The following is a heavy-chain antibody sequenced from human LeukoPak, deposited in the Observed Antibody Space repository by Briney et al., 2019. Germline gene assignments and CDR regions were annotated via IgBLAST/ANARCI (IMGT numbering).Heavy chain of an antibody. CDR1: GGSISSSSYY. D-gene: IGHD6-19*01. CDR2: IYYSGST. CDR3: ARPAVAAPGWYFDL. Sequence: SETLSLTCTVSGGSISSSSYYWGWIRQPPGKGLEWIGSIYYSGSTYYNPSLKSRVTISVDTSKNQFSLKLSSVTAADTAVYYCARPAVAAPGWYFDLWGRGTLVTVSS. J-gene: IGHJ2*01. V-gene: IGHV4-39*07.